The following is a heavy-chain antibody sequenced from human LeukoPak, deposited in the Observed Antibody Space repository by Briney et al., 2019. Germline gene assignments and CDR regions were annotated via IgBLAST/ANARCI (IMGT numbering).Heavy chain of an antibody. CDR2: INPSGGST. CDR1: GYTFTSYY. Sequence: ASVKVSCKASGYTFTSYYMHWVRQAPGQGLEWMGIINPSGGSTSYAQKFQGRVTMTRDTSTSTVYMELSSLRSEDTAVYYCARGYYYDSSGYLRSYGYWGQGTLVTVSS. J-gene: IGHJ4*02. D-gene: IGHD3-22*01. V-gene: IGHV1-46*01. CDR3: ARGYYYDSSGYLRSYGY.